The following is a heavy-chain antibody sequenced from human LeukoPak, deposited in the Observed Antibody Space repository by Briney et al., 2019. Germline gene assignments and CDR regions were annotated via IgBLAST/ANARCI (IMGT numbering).Heavy chain of an antibody. J-gene: IGHJ5*02. CDR3: ARGVDIVVVPATFDP. Sequence: SETLSLTCTVSGGSISSGASYWSWIRQPPVKGLEWIGYIYYSESTYYNPSLKSRVTISIDPSKNQFSLKLSSVTAADTGVYYCARGVDIVVVPATFDPWGQGTLVTVSS. D-gene: IGHD2-2*01. V-gene: IGHV4-30-4*08. CDR2: IYYSEST. CDR1: GGSISSGASY.